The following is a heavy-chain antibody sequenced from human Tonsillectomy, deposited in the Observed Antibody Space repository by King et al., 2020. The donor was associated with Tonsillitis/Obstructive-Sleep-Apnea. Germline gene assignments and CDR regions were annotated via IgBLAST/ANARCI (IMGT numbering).Heavy chain of an antibody. CDR1: GYTFTSYY. V-gene: IGHV1-46*03. CDR2: INPSGGST. CDR3: ARDPYSSSWYSTSGAFDI. D-gene: IGHD6-13*01. Sequence: VQLVQSGAEVKKPGASVKVSCKASGYTFTSYYMHWVRQAPGQGLEWMGIINPSGGSTSYAQKFQGRVNMTRDTSTSTVYMELSSLRSEDTAVYYCARDPYSSSWYSTSGAFDIWGKGTMVTVSS. J-gene: IGHJ3*02.